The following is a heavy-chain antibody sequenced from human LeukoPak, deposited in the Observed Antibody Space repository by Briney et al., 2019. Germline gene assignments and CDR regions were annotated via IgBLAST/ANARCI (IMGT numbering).Heavy chain of an antibody. CDR1: GGTFSSYA. D-gene: IGHD3-10*01. CDR2: IIPIFGTA. CDR3: AKDIRFGVRGVITIDY. V-gene: IGHV1-69*06. Sequence: SVKVSCKASGGTFSSYAISWVRQAPGQGLEWMGGIIPIFGTANYAQKFQGRVTITADKSTSTAYMELSSLRSEDTAVYYCAKDIRFGVRGVITIDYWGQGTLVTVSS. J-gene: IGHJ4*02.